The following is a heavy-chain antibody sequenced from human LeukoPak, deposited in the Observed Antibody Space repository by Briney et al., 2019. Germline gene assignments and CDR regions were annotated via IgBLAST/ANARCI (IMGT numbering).Heavy chain of an antibody. D-gene: IGHD4-17*01. CDR3: AKAHPDYGDFGMNDY. CDR1: GFTFSSYG. V-gene: IGHV3-30*02. CDR2: IRYDGSNK. J-gene: IGHJ4*02. Sequence: GGSLRLSCAASGFTFSSYGMHWVRQAPGKGLEWVAFIRYDGSNKYYADSVKGRFTISRDNSKNTPYLQMNSLRAEDTAVYYCAKAHPDYGDFGMNDYWGQGTLVTVSS.